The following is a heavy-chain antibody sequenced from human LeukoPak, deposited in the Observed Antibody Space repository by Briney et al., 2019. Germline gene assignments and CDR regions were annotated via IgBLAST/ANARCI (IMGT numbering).Heavy chain of an antibody. Sequence: ASVKVSCKASGYTFTSYAMHWVRQAPGQRLEWMGRINAGNGNTKYSQKFQGRVTITRDTSASTAYMELSSLRSEGTAVYYCARDRRILEWLLFDPWGQGTLVTVSS. V-gene: IGHV1-3*01. CDR3: ARDRRILEWLLFDP. J-gene: IGHJ5*02. CDR1: GYTFTSYA. CDR2: INAGNGNT. D-gene: IGHD3-3*01.